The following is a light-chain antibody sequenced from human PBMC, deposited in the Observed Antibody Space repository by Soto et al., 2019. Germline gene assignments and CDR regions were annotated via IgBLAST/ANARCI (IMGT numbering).Light chain of an antibody. CDR3: QQYGNSQT. J-gene: IGKJ1*01. Sequence: EIVLTQSPGTLSLSPGERATLSCRASQSVSSSYLAWYQQKPGQAPRLLIYGASSGATGIPDRFSGSGSGTDFTLTISRLEPEDFAVYYCQQYGNSQTFGQGTKVEIK. CDR2: GAS. CDR1: QSVSSSY. V-gene: IGKV3-20*01.